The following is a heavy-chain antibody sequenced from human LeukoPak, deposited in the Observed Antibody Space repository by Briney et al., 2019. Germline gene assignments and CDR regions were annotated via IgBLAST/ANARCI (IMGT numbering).Heavy chain of an antibody. J-gene: IGHJ4*02. CDR2: IKQDGSEK. V-gene: IGHV3-7*01. CDR3: ARDHLVGMPYS. Sequence: GGSLRISCAASGFTFSNDWMSLVRYAPGKGLEWVANIKQDGSEKYYVDSVKGRFTISRDNAKNSLYLQMNSLRAEDTAVYYCARDHLVGMPYSWGQGTLVTVSS. D-gene: IGHD1-26*01. CDR1: GFTFSNDW.